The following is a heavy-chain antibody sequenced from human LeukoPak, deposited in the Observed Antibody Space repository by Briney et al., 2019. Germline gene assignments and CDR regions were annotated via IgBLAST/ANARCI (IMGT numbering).Heavy chain of an antibody. D-gene: IGHD2-2*01. V-gene: IGHV3-7*01. J-gene: IGHJ6*03. CDR2: IKQDGSEK. Sequence: GGSLRLSCAASGFTVSSNYMSWVRQAPGKGLEWVANIKQDGSEKYYVDSVKGRFTISRDNAKNSLYLQMNSLRAEDTAVYYCARVPRPLGYCSSTSCYYMDVWGKGTTVTVSS. CDR3: ARVPRPLGYCSSTSCYYMDV. CDR1: GFTVSSNY.